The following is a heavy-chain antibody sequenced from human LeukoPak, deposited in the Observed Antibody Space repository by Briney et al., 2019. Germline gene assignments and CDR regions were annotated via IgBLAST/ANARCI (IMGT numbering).Heavy chain of an antibody. Sequence: SVKVSCTASGGTFSSYAISWVRQAPGQGLEWVGGIIPIFGTANYAQKFQGRVTITTDESTSTAYMELSSLRSEDTAVYYCARRMNSTAFDIWGQGTMVTVSS. CDR3: ARRMNSTAFDI. CDR1: GGTFSSYA. J-gene: IGHJ3*02. CDR2: IIPIFGTA. D-gene: IGHD6-13*01. V-gene: IGHV1-69*05.